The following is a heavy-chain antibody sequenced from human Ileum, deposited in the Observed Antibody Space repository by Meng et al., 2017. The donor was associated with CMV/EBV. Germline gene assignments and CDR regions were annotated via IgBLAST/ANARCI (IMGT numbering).Heavy chain of an antibody. CDR2: IYYSGST. CDR3: ARGGRSLADFDY. Sequence: SENLSLTCTVSGGSISSSSYYWGWIRQPPGKGLEWIGSIYYSGSTYYNPSLKSRVTISVDTSKNQFSLKLSSVTAADTAVYYCARGGRSLADFDYWGQGTLVTVSS. D-gene: IGHD2-15*01. J-gene: IGHJ4*02. V-gene: IGHV4-39*07. CDR1: GGSISSSSYY.